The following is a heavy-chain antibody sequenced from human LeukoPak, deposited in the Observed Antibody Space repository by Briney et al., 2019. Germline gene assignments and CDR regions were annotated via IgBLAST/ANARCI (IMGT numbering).Heavy chain of an antibody. Sequence: GESLKISCKGSGYSFTSYWIGWVRQMPGKGLEWMGIIYPGDSDARYSPSFQGQVTISADKSISTAYPQWSSLKASDTAMYYCARLTDGSGWYFDYWGQGTLVTVSS. J-gene: IGHJ4*02. CDR3: ARLTDGSGWYFDY. CDR2: IYPGDSDA. D-gene: IGHD6-19*01. V-gene: IGHV5-51*01. CDR1: GYSFTSYW.